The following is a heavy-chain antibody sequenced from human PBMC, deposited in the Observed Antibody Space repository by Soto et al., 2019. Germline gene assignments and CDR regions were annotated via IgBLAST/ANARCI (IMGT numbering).Heavy chain of an antibody. CDR2: INPSGGST. CDR3: ARERIFGVVIISNYYYYDMDV. D-gene: IGHD3-3*01. CDR1: GYTFTSYY. Sequence: GASVKVSCKASGYTFTSYYMHWVRQAPGQGLEWMGIINPSGGSTSYAQKFQGRVTMTRDTSTSTVYMELSSLRSEDTAVYYCARERIFGVVIISNYYYYDMDVWGQGTTVTVS. J-gene: IGHJ6*02. V-gene: IGHV1-46*01.